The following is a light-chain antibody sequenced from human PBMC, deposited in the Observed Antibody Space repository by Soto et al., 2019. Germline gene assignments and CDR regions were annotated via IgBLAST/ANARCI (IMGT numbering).Light chain of an antibody. CDR2: VNSDGSH. V-gene: IGLV4-69*02. CDR1: SGHSSYS. Sequence: QLVLTQSPSASASLGASVKVTCTLSSGHSSYSIAWHQQQPGKGPRFLMKVNSDGSHSKGDGIPDRFSGSSSGAERYLTISSLQSEDEADYYCQTWGTGVWVFGGGTKLTVL. CDR3: QTWGTGVWV. J-gene: IGLJ3*02.